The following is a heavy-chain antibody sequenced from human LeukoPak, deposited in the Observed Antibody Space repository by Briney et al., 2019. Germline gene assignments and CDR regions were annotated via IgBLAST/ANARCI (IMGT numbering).Heavy chain of an antibody. CDR2: IYTSGTT. D-gene: IGHD1-26*01. V-gene: IGHV4-4*07. J-gene: IGHJ3*02. CDR1: GGSISSYY. Sequence: PSETLSLTCTVSGGSISSYYWSWIRQPAGKGLEWIGRIYTSGTTNSNPSLKSRVTMSIDTSKNHFPLKLSSVTAADTAVYYCARGVGRRTFDIWGQGTLVTVSS. CDR3: ARGVGRRTFDI.